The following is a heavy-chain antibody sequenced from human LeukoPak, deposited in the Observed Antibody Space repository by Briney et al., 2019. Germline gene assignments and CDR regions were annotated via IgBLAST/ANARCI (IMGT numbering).Heavy chain of an antibody. Sequence: RPSETLSLTCAVYGGSFSGYYWSWIRQPPGKGPEWIGEINHSGSTNYNPSLKSRVTISVDTSKNQFSLKLSSVTAADTAVYYCARGKTMVRGVIARPYYYYYMDVWGKGTTVTVSS. CDR2: INHSGST. J-gene: IGHJ6*03. CDR1: GGSFSGYY. CDR3: ARGKTMVRGVIARPYYYYYMDV. D-gene: IGHD3-10*01. V-gene: IGHV4-34*01.